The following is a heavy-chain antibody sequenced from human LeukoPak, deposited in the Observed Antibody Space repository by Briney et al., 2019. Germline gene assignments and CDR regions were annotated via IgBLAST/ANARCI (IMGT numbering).Heavy chain of an antibody. Sequence: PGGSLRLSCAASGFTFSSYAMSWVRQAPGKGLEWVSAISGSGGSTYYADSVKGRFTISRDNSKNTLYLQMNSLRAEDTAVYYCATLLGGAYSSGSYRPFYPPDYWGQGTLVTVSS. V-gene: IGHV3-23*01. CDR3: ATLLGGAYSSGSYRPFYPPDY. CDR1: GFTFSSYA. CDR2: ISGSGGST. J-gene: IGHJ4*02. D-gene: IGHD6-19*01.